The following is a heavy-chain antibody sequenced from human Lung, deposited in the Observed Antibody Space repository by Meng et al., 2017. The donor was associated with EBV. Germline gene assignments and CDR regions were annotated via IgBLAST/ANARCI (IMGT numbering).Heavy chain of an antibody. CDR3: ARTGCSSSSCYDY. J-gene: IGHJ4*02. Sequence: QVQRVQSGAEVKKPGSSVTVSCKASGGTFSSYAISWVRQAPGQGLEWMGGIIPILGTANYAQKFPGRVTITADKSTSTAYMELSSLRSEDTAVYYCARTGCSSSSCYDYWGQGTLVTVSS. V-gene: IGHV1-69*10. CDR2: IIPILGTA. CDR1: GGTFSSYA. D-gene: IGHD2-2*01.